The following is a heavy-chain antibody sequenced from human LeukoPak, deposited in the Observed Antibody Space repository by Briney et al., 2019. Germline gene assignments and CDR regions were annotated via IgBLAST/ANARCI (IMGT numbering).Heavy chain of an antibody. J-gene: IGHJ5*01. CDR2: ITTSTGNP. CDR1: GYIFTNYA. Sequence: ASVKVSCKASGYIFTNYATNWMRQAPGQGLEWMGWITTSTGNPTYAQGFTGRFVFSSDTSVSTAYLQISSLRAEDTAVYYCARDPYAPPSSDLQRFDSWGQGTLVTVSS. D-gene: IGHD6-19*01. CDR3: ARDPYAPPSSDLQRFDS. V-gene: IGHV7-4-1*02.